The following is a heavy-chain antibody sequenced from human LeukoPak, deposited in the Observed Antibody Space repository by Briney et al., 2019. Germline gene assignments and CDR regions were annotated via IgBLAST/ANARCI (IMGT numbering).Heavy chain of an antibody. V-gene: IGHV4-59*01. CDR1: GGSISTYY. J-gene: IGHJ4*02. CDR3: ARGRSSGWFEGPDY. CDR2: IFYSGST. D-gene: IGHD6-19*01. Sequence: SETLSLTCTVSGGSISTYYWSWIRQPPGKGLEYIGYIFYSGSTNYNPSLKSRVTISIDTSKNQFSLKLTSVTAVDTAVYYCARGRSSGWFEGPDYWGQGTLVTVSS.